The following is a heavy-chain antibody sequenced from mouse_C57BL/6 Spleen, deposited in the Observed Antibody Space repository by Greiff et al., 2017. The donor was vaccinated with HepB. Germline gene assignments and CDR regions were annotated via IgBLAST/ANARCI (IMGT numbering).Heavy chain of an antibody. V-gene: IGHV2-9-1*01. D-gene: IGHD1-1*01. CDR2: IWTGGGT. CDR3: ARIYGYDAMDY. Sequence: VMLVESGPGLVAPSQSLSITCTVSGFSLTSYAISWVRQPPGKGLEWLGLIWTGGGTNYNSALKSRLSISKDNSKSQVFLKMNSLQTDDTARYYCARIYGYDAMDYWGQGTSVTVSS. CDR1: GFSLTSYA. J-gene: IGHJ4*01.